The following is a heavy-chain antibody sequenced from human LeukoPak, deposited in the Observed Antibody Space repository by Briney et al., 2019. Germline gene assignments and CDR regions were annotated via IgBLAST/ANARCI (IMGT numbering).Heavy chain of an antibody. D-gene: IGHD3-10*01. Sequence: GGSLRLSCAASGFTFSSYAMSWVRQAPGKGLEWVSAISGSGGSTYYADSVKGRFTISRDNTKNTLYLQMNSLRAEDTAVYYCAKDRGYMDSRLGFDYWGQGTLVTVSS. V-gene: IGHV3-23*01. CDR1: GFTFSSYA. J-gene: IGHJ4*02. CDR2: ISGSGGST. CDR3: AKDRGYMDSRLGFDY.